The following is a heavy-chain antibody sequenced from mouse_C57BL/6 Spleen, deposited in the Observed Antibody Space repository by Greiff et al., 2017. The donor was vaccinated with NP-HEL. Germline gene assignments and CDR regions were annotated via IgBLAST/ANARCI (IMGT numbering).Heavy chain of an antibody. CDR1: GYTFTSYG. V-gene: IGHV1-81*01. CDR2: IYPRSGNT. J-gene: IGHJ2*01. CDR3: ARSKRNYFDY. Sequence: VQLVESGAELARPGASVKLSCKASGYTFTSYGISWVKQRTGQGLEWIGEIYPRSGNTYYNEKFKGKATLTADKSSSTAYMELRSLTSEDSAVYFCARSKRNYFDYWGQGTTLTVSS.